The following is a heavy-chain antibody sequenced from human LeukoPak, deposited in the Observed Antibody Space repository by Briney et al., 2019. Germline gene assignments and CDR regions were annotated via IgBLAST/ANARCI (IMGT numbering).Heavy chain of an antibody. Sequence: SETLSLTCTVSGGSISNYYWSWIRQPPGKGLEWIGYIYYIGSTNYNPSLKSRVTLSVDTSKNQFSLKLTSVTAADTAVYYCARARFNQAYYYMDVWGKGTTVTVSS. V-gene: IGHV4-59*01. CDR1: GGSISNYY. CDR3: ARARFNQAYYYMDV. J-gene: IGHJ6*03. D-gene: IGHD1-14*01. CDR2: IYYIGST.